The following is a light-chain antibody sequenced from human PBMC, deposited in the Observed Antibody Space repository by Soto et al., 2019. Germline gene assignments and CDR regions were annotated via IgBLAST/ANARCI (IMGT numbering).Light chain of an antibody. CDR2: WAS. Sequence: DIVMTQSPDSLAVSLGERATINCKSSQSVFSTSSSKNYLAWYQQKPGQPPRLLLYWASTRESGVPDRFSGSGAGTEFTRTFRSLQAEDAAVYYCQQFYTTPHTFGQGTKVEIK. V-gene: IGKV4-1*01. CDR3: QQFYTTPHT. CDR1: QSVFSTSSSKNY. J-gene: IGKJ1*01.